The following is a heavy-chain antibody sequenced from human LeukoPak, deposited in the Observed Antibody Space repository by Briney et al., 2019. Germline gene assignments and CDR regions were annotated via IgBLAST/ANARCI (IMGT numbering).Heavy chain of an antibody. V-gene: IGHV3-23*01. CDR1: GFTFTTYG. CDR2: ISGSGGST. Sequence: GGSLRLSCAASGFTFTTYGMHWVRQAPGKGLEWVSAISGSGGSTYYADSVKGRFTISRDNSKNTLYLQMNSLRAEDTAVYYCAKDRAITMIVDGWGQGTLVTVSS. J-gene: IGHJ4*02. CDR3: AKDRAITMIVDG. D-gene: IGHD3-22*01.